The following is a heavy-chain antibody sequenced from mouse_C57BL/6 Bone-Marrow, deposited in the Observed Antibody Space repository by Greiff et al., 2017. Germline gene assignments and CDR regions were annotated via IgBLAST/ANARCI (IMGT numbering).Heavy chain of an antibody. D-gene: IGHD1-1*01. V-gene: IGHV14-4*01. CDR1: GFNIKDDY. J-gene: IGHJ4*01. CDR3: TTLYYYGSNAMDY. CDR2: IDPENGDT. Sequence: EVQLQQSGAELVRPGASVKLSCTASGFNIKDDYMHWVKQSPEQGLEWIGWIDPENGDTEYASKFQGKATITADTSSNTAYLQLSSLTSEDTAVYYCTTLYYYGSNAMDYWGQGTSVTVSS.